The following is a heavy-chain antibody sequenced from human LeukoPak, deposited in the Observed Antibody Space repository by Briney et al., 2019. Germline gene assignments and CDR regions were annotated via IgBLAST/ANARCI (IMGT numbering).Heavy chain of an antibody. CDR2: IRSKTFGGTA. Sequence: SLRLSCTGSGFIFGDYAMSWFRQAPGKGLEWVGFIRSKTFGGTAEYAAAVRDRFIISRDDSKNIAYLQMKSLKMEDTAVYYCARDLYDSSGYYFGHWGQGTLVIVSS. V-gene: IGHV3-49*03. D-gene: IGHD3-22*01. CDR1: GFIFGDYA. CDR3: ARDLYDSSGYYFGH. J-gene: IGHJ4*02.